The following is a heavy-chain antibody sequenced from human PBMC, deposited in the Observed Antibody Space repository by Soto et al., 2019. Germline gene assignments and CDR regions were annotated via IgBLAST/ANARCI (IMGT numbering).Heavy chain of an antibody. J-gene: IGHJ6*02. D-gene: IGHD4-17*01. Sequence: GGSLRLSCAASGFTFSSYSMNWVRQAPGKGLEWVSSISSSSSYIYYADSVKGRFTISRDNAKNSLYLQMNSLRAEDTAVYYCARGLLRGYYGMDVWGQGTTVTVSS. CDR2: ISSSSSYI. CDR1: GFTFSSYS. V-gene: IGHV3-21*01. CDR3: ARGLLRGYYGMDV.